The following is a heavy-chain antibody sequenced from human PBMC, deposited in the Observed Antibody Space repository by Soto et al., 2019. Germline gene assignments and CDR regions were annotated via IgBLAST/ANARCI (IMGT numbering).Heavy chain of an antibody. V-gene: IGHV3-30*18. CDR2: ISYDGSNK. CDR3: AKDTAAAGNYGMDV. Sequence: QVQLVESGGGVVQPGRSLRLSCAASGFTFSSYGMHWVGQAPGKGLEWVAVISYDGSNKYYADSVKGRFTISRDNSKNTLYLQMNSLRAEDTAVYYCAKDTAAAGNYGMDVWGQGTTVTVSS. J-gene: IGHJ6*02. CDR1: GFTFSSYG. D-gene: IGHD6-13*01.